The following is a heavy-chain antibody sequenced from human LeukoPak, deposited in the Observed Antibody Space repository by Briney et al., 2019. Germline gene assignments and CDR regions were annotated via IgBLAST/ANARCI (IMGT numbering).Heavy chain of an antibody. D-gene: IGHD4-17*01. V-gene: IGHV3-23*05. CDR2: VDGSGTFT. CDR1: GFTFGSYA. CDR3: AQGFRLRSDY. Sequence: PGGSLRLSCAVSGFTFGSYAMTWVRQAPVKGLEWVSGVDGSGTFTKYADSVKGRFTISRDNSKNTLYLQMNSLRAEDTAVYYCAQGFRLRSDYWGQGTLVTVSS. J-gene: IGHJ4*02.